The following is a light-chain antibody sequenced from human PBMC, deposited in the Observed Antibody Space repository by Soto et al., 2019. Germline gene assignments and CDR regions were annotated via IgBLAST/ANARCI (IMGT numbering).Light chain of an antibody. Sequence: QSVLTQPPSASGTPGQRVPISCSGSSSNIGSNSVYWYQQLPGTAPKLLICRNNQRASGVPDRFAGSKYGTSASLAISGRRSEDEADYYCAAWDDSLSGRVVFGGGTKLTVL. V-gene: IGLV1-47*01. CDR2: RNN. J-gene: IGLJ2*01. CDR3: AAWDDSLSGRVV. CDR1: SSNIGSNS.